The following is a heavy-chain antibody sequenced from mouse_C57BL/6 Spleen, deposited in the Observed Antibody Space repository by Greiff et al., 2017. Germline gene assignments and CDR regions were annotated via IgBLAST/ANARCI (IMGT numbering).Heavy chain of an antibody. CDR2: INPGSGGT. J-gene: IGHJ1*03. CDR1: GYAFTNYL. V-gene: IGHV1-54*01. D-gene: IGHD4-1*01. CDR3: ARCDNWDPYWYVDG. Sequence: VQLQQSGAELVRPGTSVKVSCKASGYAFTNYLIEWVKQRPGQGLEWIGVINPGSGGTIYNEKFKGKATLTAAKSSSTAYMQLSSLTTEDSAVYFCARCDNWDPYWYVDGWGTGTTVTVSS.